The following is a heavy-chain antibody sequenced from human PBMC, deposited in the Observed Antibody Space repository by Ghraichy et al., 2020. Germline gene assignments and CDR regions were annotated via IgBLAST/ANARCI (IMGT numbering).Heavy chain of an antibody. J-gene: IGHJ6*03. CDR3: ARHSGYSGSYGYYYYYYYMDV. Sequence: GESLNISCKGSGYSFTSYWIGWVRQMPGKGLDWMGIIYPGDSETRYSPSFQGQVTTSADKSISTAYLQLSSLKASDSAMYYCARHSGYSGSYGYYYYYYYMDVWGKGTTVTVSS. CDR1: GYSFTSYW. CDR2: IYPGDSET. V-gene: IGHV5-51*01. D-gene: IGHD1-26*01.